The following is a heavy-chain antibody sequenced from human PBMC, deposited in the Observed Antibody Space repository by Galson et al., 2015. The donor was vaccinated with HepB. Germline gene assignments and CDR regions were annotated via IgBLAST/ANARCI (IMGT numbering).Heavy chain of an antibody. J-gene: IGHJ5*02. CDR3: AVEYSSPNWFDP. Sequence: SVKVSCKVSGYTLTELSMHWVRQAPGKGLEWMGGFDPEDGETIYAQKFQGRVTMTEDTSTDTAYMELSSLRSEDTAVYYCAVEYSSPNWFDPWGQGTLVTVSS. CDR2: FDPEDGET. V-gene: IGHV1-24*01. CDR1: GYTLTELS. D-gene: IGHD6-6*01.